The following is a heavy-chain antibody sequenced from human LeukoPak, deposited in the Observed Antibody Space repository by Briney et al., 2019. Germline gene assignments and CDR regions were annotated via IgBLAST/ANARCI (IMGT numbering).Heavy chain of an antibody. CDR2: IHYSGST. Sequence: SETLSLTCTVSGGSISSYYWNWIRQPPGKGLEWIGYIHYSGSTNYNPSLKSRVTISVDTSKNQFSLRLSSVTAADTAVYFCATVRNRSGYYYIDAFDIWGQGTMVTVSS. CDR3: ATVRNRSGYYYIDAFDI. J-gene: IGHJ3*02. CDR1: GGSISSYY. D-gene: IGHD3-22*01. V-gene: IGHV4-59*01.